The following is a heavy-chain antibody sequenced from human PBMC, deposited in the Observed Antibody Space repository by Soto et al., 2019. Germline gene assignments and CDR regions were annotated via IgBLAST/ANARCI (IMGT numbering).Heavy chain of an antibody. D-gene: IGHD3-16*01. Sequence: SGPTLVNPTQTLTLTCSFSGFSLSTSRVGVAWIRQPPGKALEWLAIIYWDDDRRYSPSLKTRLAITKDTSKNQVVLTMTNLDPGDTATYYCAHILITWGGVSALDAFDMWGQGTIVTVSS. V-gene: IGHV2-5*02. J-gene: IGHJ3*02. CDR1: GFSLSTSRVG. CDR3: AHILITWGGVSALDAFDM. CDR2: IYWDDDR.